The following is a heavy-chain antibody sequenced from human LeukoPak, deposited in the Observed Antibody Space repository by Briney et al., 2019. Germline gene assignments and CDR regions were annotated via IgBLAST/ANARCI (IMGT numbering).Heavy chain of an antibody. J-gene: IGHJ6*03. V-gene: IGHV4-34*01. CDR2: INHSGST. CDR1: GGSFIGNY. D-gene: IGHD3-10*01. CDR3: ARGPSYGSGSPERGVDMDV. Sequence: PSETLSLTCAVYGGSFIGNYWSWIRQPPGKGLEWIWEINHSGSTNYNPSLKSRVTISMDTSKNQFSLKLSSVTAADTAVYYCARGPSYGSGSPERGVDMDVWGKGTTVTVSS.